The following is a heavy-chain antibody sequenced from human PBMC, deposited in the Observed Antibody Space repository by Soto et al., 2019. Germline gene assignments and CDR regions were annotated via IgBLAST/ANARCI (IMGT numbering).Heavy chain of an antibody. CDR3: ASQLWSHDAFDV. CDR2: ISYDGSNE. D-gene: IGHD1-1*01. J-gene: IGHJ3*01. V-gene: IGHV3-30*03. CDR1: GFIFSTYG. Sequence: VQLVESGGGVVQPGGSLRLSCAASGFIFSTYGMHWVRQVPGKGLEWVAHISYDGSNEHYADSVKGRFTVSRDNAKNSLFLQMDSLRAEDTAVYYCASQLWSHDAFDVWGRGTMVNVSS.